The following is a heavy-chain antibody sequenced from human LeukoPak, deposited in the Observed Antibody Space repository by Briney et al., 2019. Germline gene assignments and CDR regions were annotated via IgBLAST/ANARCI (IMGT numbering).Heavy chain of an antibody. CDR2: INPNGGGT. CDR3: ARDDRASVNWFDP. J-gene: IGHJ5*02. Sequence: ASVKVSCKASGYTFTGYYMHWVRQPPGQGHEWMGLINPNGGGTNYAQKFQGRVTMTRDTSISTAYMELSRLRSDDTAVYYCARDDRASVNWFDPWGQGTLVTVSS. V-gene: IGHV1-2*02. CDR1: GYTFTGYY. D-gene: IGHD3-22*01.